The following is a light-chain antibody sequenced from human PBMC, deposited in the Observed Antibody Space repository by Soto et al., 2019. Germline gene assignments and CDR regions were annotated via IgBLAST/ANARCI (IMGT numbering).Light chain of an antibody. V-gene: IGLV2-23*02. CDR2: EVN. CDR3: CSYAGSDTLL. Sequence: QSALTQPASVSGSPGQSITISCTGTSSDVGGYYRVSWYQQHPGKAPKLLIYEVNERPSGVSNRFSGSKSANMASLTISGLQAEDEADYYCCSYAGSDTLLFGVGTKLTVL. J-gene: IGLJ2*01. CDR1: SSDVGGYYR.